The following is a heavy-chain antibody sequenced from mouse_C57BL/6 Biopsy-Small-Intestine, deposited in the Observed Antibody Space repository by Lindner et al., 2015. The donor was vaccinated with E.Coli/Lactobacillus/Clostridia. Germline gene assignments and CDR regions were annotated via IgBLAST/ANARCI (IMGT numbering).Heavy chain of an antibody. CDR1: GYTFTSYG. CDR3: ARSYYDYDRAWFAY. Sequence: QLQESGAELARPGASVNLSCKASGYTFTSYGISWVKQRTGQGLEWIGEIYPRSGNTYYNEKFKGKATLTADKSSNTAFMELRSLTSEDSAVYFCARSYYDYDRAWFAYWGQGDSGHCLC. CDR2: IYPRSGNT. D-gene: IGHD2-4*01. V-gene: IGHV1-81*01. J-gene: IGHJ3*01.